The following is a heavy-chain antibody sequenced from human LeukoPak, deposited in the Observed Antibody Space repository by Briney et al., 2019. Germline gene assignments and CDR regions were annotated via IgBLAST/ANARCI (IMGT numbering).Heavy chain of an antibody. J-gene: IGHJ5*02. Sequence: GASLQISCEGSGSSFTSYWISWVRQLPGKGLEWMGRIDPSDSYTNYSPSFQGHVTISADKSISTAYLQWSSLKASDTAMYYCARGWNWFDPWGQGTLVTVSS. V-gene: IGHV5-10-1*01. CDR1: GSSFTSYW. D-gene: IGHD6-19*01. CDR3: ARGWNWFDP. CDR2: IDPSDSYT.